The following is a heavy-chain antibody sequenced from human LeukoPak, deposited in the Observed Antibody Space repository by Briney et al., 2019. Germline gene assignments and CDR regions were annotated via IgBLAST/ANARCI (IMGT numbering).Heavy chain of an antibody. CDR2: ISSSSTYI. Sequence: GGSLRLSCAASGLTFSSYSMNWVRQAPGKGLEWVSSISSSSTYIYYADSVKGRFTISRDNAKNSLYLQMNSLRAEDTAVYYCARDLLRNSYYYGMDVWGQGTTVTVSS. CDR1: GLTFSSYS. D-gene: IGHD1-26*01. V-gene: IGHV3-21*01. J-gene: IGHJ6*02. CDR3: ARDLLRNSYYYGMDV.